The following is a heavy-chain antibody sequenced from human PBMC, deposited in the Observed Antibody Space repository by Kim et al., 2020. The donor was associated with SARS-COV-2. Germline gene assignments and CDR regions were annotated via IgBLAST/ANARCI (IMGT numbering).Heavy chain of an antibody. Sequence: GGSLRLSCAASGFTLSSYAMSWVRQTPGKGLEWVSSIRAGSSTTYYADSVKGRFTISRDNSENTLYLQMDSLSVEDTAIYYCATERSDWYWVYWGQGTLV. D-gene: IGHD2-8*02. V-gene: IGHV3-23*01. CDR2: IRAGSSTT. CDR1: GFTLSSYA. J-gene: IGHJ4*02. CDR3: ATERSDWYWVY.